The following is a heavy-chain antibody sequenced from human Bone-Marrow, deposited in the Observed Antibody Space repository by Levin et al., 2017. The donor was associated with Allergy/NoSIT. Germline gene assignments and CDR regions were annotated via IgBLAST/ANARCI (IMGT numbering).Heavy chain of an antibody. V-gene: IGHV3-30*04. D-gene: IGHD3-3*01. CDR1: RFTFSDYS. J-gene: IGHJ4*02. CDR2: ISSDGSKK. CDR3: VRDHNYWNGLYTYYFDT. Sequence: GGSLRLSCSASRFTFSDYSMHWVRQTPGKGLEWVAVISSDGSKKDYADSVEGRFTISRDNSNNTLYLQMNSLGTDDTGLFYCVRDHNYWNGLYTYYFDTWGQGARVTVSS.